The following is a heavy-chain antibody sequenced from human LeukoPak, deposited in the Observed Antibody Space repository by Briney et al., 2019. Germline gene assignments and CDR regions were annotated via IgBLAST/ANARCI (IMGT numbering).Heavy chain of an antibody. V-gene: IGHV4-34*01. D-gene: IGHD3-22*01. CDR2: INHSGST. J-gene: IGHJ5*02. Sequence: SETLSLTCAVYGGSFSGYYWSWIRQPPGKGLEWIGEINHSGSTNYNPSLKSRVTISVDRSKNQFSLKLSSVTAADTAVYYCARATNGENDSSGFYPMNWFDPWGQGTLVTVSS. CDR3: ARATNGENDSSGFYPMNWFDP. CDR1: GGSFSGYY.